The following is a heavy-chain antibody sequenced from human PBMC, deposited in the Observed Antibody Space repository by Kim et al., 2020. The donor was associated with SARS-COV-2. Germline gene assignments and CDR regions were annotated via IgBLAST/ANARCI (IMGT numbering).Heavy chain of an antibody. Sequence: GESLKISCKGSGYSFTSYWISWVRQMPGKGLEWMGRIDPSDSYTNYSPSFQGHVTISADKSISTAYLQWSSLKASDTAMYYCARHEGGGYSGYDPMDYWGQGTLVTVSS. CDR2: IDPSDSYT. D-gene: IGHD5-12*01. V-gene: IGHV5-10-1*01. CDR3: ARHEGGGYSGYDPMDY. CDR1: GYSFTSYW. J-gene: IGHJ4*02.